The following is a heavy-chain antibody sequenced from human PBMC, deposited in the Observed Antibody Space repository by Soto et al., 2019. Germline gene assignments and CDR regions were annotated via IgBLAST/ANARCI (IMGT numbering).Heavy chain of an antibody. CDR3: ARDSGYNWNYGNWFDP. V-gene: IGHV4-31*03. Sequence: SETLSLTCTVSGGSISSGGYYWSWIRQHPGKGLEWIGYIYYSGSTYYNPSLKSRVTISVDTSKNQFSLKLSSVTAADTAVYFCARDSGYNWNYGNWFDPWGQGTLVTVSS. CDR1: GGSISSGGYY. CDR2: IYYSGST. J-gene: IGHJ5*02. D-gene: IGHD1-7*01.